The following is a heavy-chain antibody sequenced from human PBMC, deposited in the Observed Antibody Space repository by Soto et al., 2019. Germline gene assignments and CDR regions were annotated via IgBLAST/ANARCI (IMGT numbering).Heavy chain of an antibody. J-gene: IGHJ6*02. CDR3: ARARSARSITMVRGVPNDADYYYYYGMDV. CDR2: IIPILGIA. Sequence: SVKVSCKASGGTFSSYTISWVRQAPGQGLEWMGRIIPILGIANYAQKIQGRVTNTADKSTSTTYKELSNLRSEDTAVYYCARARSARSITMVRGVPNDADYYYYYGMDVWGQGTTVTVSS. V-gene: IGHV1-69*02. D-gene: IGHD3-10*01. CDR1: GGTFSSYT.